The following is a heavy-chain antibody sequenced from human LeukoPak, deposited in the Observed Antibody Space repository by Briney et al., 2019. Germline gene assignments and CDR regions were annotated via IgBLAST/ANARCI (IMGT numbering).Heavy chain of an antibody. CDR2: INMYTANP. CDR3: ARHDNDDDFDY. Sequence: ASVKISCKASGYSFIRYAINWLRQVPGQGLEWMGWINMYTANPAYAQGFTERFVFSLDTSVSTAYLEISNLKAEDTAVYYCARHDNDDDFDYWGQGTLVTVSS. D-gene: IGHD3-16*01. J-gene: IGHJ4*02. V-gene: IGHV7-4-1*02. CDR1: GYSFIRYA.